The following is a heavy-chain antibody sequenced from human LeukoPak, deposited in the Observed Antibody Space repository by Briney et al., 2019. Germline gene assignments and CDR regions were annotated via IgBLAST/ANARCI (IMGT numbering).Heavy chain of an antibody. CDR3: ARLEDYVWGSYRSPDY. CDR1: GYSFTSYW. Sequence: GESLKISCKGSGYSFTSYWIGWVRQMPAKGLEWMGIIYPGDSDTRYSPSFQGQVTISADKSISTAYLQWSSLKASDTAMYYCARLEDYVWGSYRSPDYWGQGTLVTVSS. J-gene: IGHJ4*02. CDR2: IYPGDSDT. D-gene: IGHD3-16*02. V-gene: IGHV5-51*01.